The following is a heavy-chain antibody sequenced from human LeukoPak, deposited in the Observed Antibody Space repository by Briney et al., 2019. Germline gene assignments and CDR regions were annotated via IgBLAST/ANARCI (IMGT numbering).Heavy chain of an antibody. CDR1: GFTFSSYS. CDR3: ARDQNFDF. CDR2: ISDSSTYI. J-gene: IGHJ4*02. V-gene: IGHV3-21*01. Sequence: GGSLRLSCAASGFTFSSYSMNWVRLAPGKGLEWVSSISDSSTYIYYADSVKGRLTISRDNAKNSVYLQMNSLRAEDTAVYHCARDQNFDFWGQGTLVTVSS.